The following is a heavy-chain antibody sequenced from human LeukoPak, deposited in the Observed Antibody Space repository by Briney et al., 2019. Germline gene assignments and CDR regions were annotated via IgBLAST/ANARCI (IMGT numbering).Heavy chain of an antibody. CDR3: ARGLKWELLLEYYFDY. CDR1: GYTFTSYD. D-gene: IGHD1-26*01. V-gene: IGHV1-8*01. CDR2: MNPNSGNT. Sequence: ASVKVSCKASGYTFTSYDIHWVRQATGQGLEWMGWMNPNSGNTGYAQKFQGRVTMTRNTSISTAYMELSSLRSEDTAVYYCARGLKWELLLEYYFDYWGQGTLVTVSS. J-gene: IGHJ4*02.